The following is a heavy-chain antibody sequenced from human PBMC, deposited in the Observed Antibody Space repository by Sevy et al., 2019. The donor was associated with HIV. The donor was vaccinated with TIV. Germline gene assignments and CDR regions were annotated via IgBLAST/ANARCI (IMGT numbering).Heavy chain of an antibody. CDR1: GFTFDDYA. Sequence: GGSLRLSCAASGFTFDDYAMHWVRQAPGKGLEWVSGISWNSGSIGYADSVKGRFTISRDNAKNSLYLQMNSLRAEDMALYYCAKGGLTWADTFDIWGQGTMVTVSS. V-gene: IGHV3-9*03. J-gene: IGHJ3*02. CDR2: ISWNSGSI. CDR3: AKGGLTWADTFDI. D-gene: IGHD3-16*01.